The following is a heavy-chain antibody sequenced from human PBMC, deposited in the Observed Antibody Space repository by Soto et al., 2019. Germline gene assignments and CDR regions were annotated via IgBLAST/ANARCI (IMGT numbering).Heavy chain of an antibody. Sequence: QVQLVQSGAEVKKPGASVKVSCKASGYTFTSYAMNWVRQAPGQRLEWMGWINAGNGNTKYSQKFQGRVTITRDTSASTAYMELSSLRSEDTAVYYCARARNAYDFWGSSFDYWGQGTLVTVSS. J-gene: IGHJ4*02. D-gene: IGHD3-3*01. CDR1: GYTFTSYA. V-gene: IGHV1-3*01. CDR2: INAGNGNT. CDR3: ARARNAYDFWGSSFDY.